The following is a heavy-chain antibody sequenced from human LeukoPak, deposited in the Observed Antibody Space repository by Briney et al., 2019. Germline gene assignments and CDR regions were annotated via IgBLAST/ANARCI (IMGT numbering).Heavy chain of an antibody. CDR3: ARHGGYRSGCYYDY. V-gene: IGHV4-39*01. J-gene: IGHJ4*03. CDR1: GDSISSSSSY. D-gene: IGHD6-19*01. CDR2: IYYSGST. Sequence: SETLSLTCTVSGDSISSSSSYWGWIRQTPGKGLEGISSIYYSGSTYYNPSLKSRVTMSVDTAKNQFALNLSSVTAADTAVYYCARHGGYRSGCYYDYRGQGALVTVSS.